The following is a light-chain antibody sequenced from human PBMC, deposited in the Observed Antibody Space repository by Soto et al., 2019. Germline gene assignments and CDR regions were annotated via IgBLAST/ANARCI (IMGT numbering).Light chain of an antibody. CDR3: QQFNKWPT. V-gene: IGKV3-15*01. CDR1: QSVNTD. J-gene: IGKJ1*01. Sequence: EIELTQSPGTLSVSPGERATLSCWASQSVNTDLAWYQQKPGQPPRLLIYGASTRATGVPARFSGSGSGTDFTLTISSLQSEDFAVYYCQQFNKWPTFGQGTKVDIK. CDR2: GAS.